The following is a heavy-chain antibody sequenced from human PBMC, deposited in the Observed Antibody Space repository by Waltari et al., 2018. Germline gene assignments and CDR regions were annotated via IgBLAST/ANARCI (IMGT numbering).Heavy chain of an antibody. D-gene: IGHD6-6*01. CDR2: INHSGGT. CDR1: GGSFSGYY. J-gene: IGHJ5*02. CDR3: ARGVAALRYSSSSHKQGWFDP. V-gene: IGHV4-34*01. Sequence: QVQLQQWGAGLLKPSETLSLTCAVYGGSFSGYYWSWIRQPPGKGLEWIGEINHSGGTNYTPSIKSRVTRSVDTSKNQVSRKLSSGTAADTAVYYCARGVAALRYSSSSHKQGWFDPWGQGTLVTVSS.